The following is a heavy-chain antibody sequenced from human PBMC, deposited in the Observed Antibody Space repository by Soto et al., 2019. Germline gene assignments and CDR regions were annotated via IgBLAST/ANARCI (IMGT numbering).Heavy chain of an antibody. CDR3: ARDTMGGSSQSSYYYYGMDV. CDR2: VYSSGRT. D-gene: IGHD3-16*01. J-gene: IGHJ6*02. V-gene: IGHV4-4*07. CDR1: GYSISSGYY. Sequence: PSETLSLTCAVSGYSISSGYYWNWIRQPAGKGLEWIGLVYSSGRTKYNPSLKSRVTVSVDTSKNQFSLKLSSVTAADTAVYYCARDTMGGSSQSSYYYYGMDVWGQGTTVTVSS.